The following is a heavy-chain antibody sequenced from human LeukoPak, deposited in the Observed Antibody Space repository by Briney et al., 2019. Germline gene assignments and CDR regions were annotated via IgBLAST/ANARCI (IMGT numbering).Heavy chain of an antibody. CDR3: AQGSAVSSTGWFDP. D-gene: IGHD6-19*01. V-gene: IGHV3-23*01. Sequence: PGGSLRLSCAASGLTFSSYAMSWVRQAPGKGLEWVSSISGSGGNSDFADSVQGRFTISRDNSRNTLYLQMNSLRAEDTAVYYCAQGSAVSSTGWFDPWGQGTLVTVPS. CDR1: GLTFSSYA. J-gene: IGHJ5*02. CDR2: ISGSGGNS.